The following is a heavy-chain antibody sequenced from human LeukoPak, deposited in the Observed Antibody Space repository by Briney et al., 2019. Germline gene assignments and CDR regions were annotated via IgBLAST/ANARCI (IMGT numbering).Heavy chain of an antibody. V-gene: IGHV3-13*01. J-gene: IGHJ6*02. Sequence: GGSLRLSCVASGFSGSTFDMYWVRQAAGGGLEWVAAVGTNHDTLYLGSVKGRFTISRENAKNSLSLEMSYLTVEDTAVYYCTREWRGIASHYSGMDVWGQGTAVIVSS. CDR3: TREWRGIASHYSGMDV. D-gene: IGHD3-16*02. CDR1: GFSGSTFD. CDR2: VGTNHDT.